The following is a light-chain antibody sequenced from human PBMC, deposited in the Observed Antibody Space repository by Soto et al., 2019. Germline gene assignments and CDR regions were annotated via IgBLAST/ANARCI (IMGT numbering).Light chain of an antibody. CDR2: GAS. Sequence: IVLTQSPGTLSLAPLEIATLSFRASQSVSSSYLAWYQQKPGQAPRLLIYGASSRATGIPDRFSGSGSGTDFTLTISRLEPEDFAVYYCQQYGSSPWTFGQGTKVDIK. CDR3: QQYGSSPWT. CDR1: QSVSSSY. V-gene: IGKV3-20*01. J-gene: IGKJ1*01.